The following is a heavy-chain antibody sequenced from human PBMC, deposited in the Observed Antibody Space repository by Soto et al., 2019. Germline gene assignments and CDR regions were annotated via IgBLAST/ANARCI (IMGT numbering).Heavy chain of an antibody. V-gene: IGHV1-18*01. CDR3: ARDPSGIAAISNYYYYMDV. D-gene: IGHD6-13*01. CDR2: ISAYTGNT. CDR1: GYTFTKYG. Sequence: ASVKVSCKASGYTFTKYGISWVRQAPGQGLEWMGWISAYTGNTNYAQKLQGRVTMTTDTSTSTAYMELRSLRSDDTAVYYCARDPSGIAAISNYYYYMDVWGKGTTVTVSS. J-gene: IGHJ6*03.